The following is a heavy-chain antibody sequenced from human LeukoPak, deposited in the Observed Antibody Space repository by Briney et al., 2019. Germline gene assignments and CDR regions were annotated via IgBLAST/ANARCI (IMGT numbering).Heavy chain of an antibody. CDR2: IYYSGST. CDR1: GGSISSYY. CDR3: ARVGCSGGSCYPWDFDYYYYYYMDV. V-gene: IGHV4-59*01. J-gene: IGHJ6*03. Sequence: SETLSLTCTVSGGSISSYYWSWIRQPPGKGLEWIGYIYYSGSTNYNPSLKSRVTISVDTSKNQFSLKLSSVTAADTAVYYCARVGCSGGSCYPWDFDYYYYYYMDVWGKGTTVTISS. D-gene: IGHD2-15*01.